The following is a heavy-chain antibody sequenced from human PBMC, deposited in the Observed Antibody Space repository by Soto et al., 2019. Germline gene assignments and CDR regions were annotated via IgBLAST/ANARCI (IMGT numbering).Heavy chain of an antibody. J-gene: IGHJ3*02. CDR2: INHSGST. CDR3: ARGSLGVRAFDI. V-gene: IGHV4-34*01. D-gene: IGHD7-27*01. CDR1: GASISSSY. Sequence: PSETLSLTCTVSGASISSSYWTWIRQPPGKGLEWIGDINHSGSTNYNPSLNSRVTISVDTSKNQFSLKLSSVTAADTAVYYCARGSLGVRAFDIWGQGTMVTVSS.